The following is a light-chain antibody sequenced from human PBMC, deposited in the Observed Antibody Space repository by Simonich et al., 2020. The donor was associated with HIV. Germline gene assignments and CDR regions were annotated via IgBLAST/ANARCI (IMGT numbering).Light chain of an antibody. CDR3: QHRSNWPPT. CDR1: QSVSSN. V-gene: IGKV3-11*01. Sequence: EIVLTQSPATLSVSPGERATLSCRASQSVSSNLAWYQQKHGQAPRLLIYDASKRATGIPARFSGSGSGTDFTLTISSLEAEDFAVYYCQHRSNWPPTFGQGTKVDIK. J-gene: IGKJ1*01. CDR2: DAS.